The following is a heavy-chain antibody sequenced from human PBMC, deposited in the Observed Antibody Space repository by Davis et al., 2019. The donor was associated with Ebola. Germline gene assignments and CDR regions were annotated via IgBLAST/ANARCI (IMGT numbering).Heavy chain of an antibody. CDR1: GGSINTYY. CDR3: AREPLWMEDAYDI. CDR2: VHSSGTT. J-gene: IGHJ3*02. D-gene: IGHD3-3*01. V-gene: IGHV4-4*08. Sequence: PGGSLRLSCTVSGGSINTYYWSWIRQPPGKGLEWVGYVHSSGTTNYNPSLSGRVTVALEMSRKQFSLKLTSVTAADTAVYYCAREPLWMEDAYDIWGQGKLVTVSS.